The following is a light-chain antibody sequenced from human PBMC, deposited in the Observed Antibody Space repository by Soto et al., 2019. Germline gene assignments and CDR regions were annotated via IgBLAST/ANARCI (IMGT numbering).Light chain of an antibody. CDR1: QSISSW. CDR3: QQYKSYSLYT. J-gene: IGKJ2*01. V-gene: IGKV1-5*01. Sequence: DIQMTQSPSTLSASVGDRVTITCRASQSISSWLAWYQQKPGKAPKLLIYAASSLESGVPSRFSGSGSGTEFTLTISSLQPDDCETYYCQQYKSYSLYTFGQGTKLEIK. CDR2: AAS.